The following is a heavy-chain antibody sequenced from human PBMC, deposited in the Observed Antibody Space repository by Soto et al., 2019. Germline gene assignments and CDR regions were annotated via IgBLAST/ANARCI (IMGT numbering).Heavy chain of an antibody. V-gene: IGHV4-39*01. D-gene: IGHD5-12*01. J-gene: IGHJ4*02. CDR3: ARLAYSHYST. CDR2: IYYSGTT. CDR1: GGSIKVGGYY. Sequence: SETLSLTCTVSGGSIKVGGYYWGWIRQPPGKGLEWVATIYYSGTTYYNPSLKSRLTISLDTSRNQFSLDLTSVTAADTAVYYCARLAYSHYSTWGQGTLVTVS.